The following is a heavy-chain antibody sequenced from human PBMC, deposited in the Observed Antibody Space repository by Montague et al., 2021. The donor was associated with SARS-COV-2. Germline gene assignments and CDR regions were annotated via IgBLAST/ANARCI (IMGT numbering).Heavy chain of an antibody. J-gene: IGHJ6*02. Sequence: SLRLSCAASGFTFSSYAMHWVRQAPGKGLEWVAVISYDGSNKYYADSVKGRFTISRDNPKSTLFLQMNSLRAEDTAVYYCAKDIHIVVVTGMDVWGQGTTVTVSS. CDR2: ISYDGSNK. V-gene: IGHV3-30*04. CDR3: AKDIHIVVVTGMDV. CDR1: GFTFSSYA. D-gene: IGHD2-21*02.